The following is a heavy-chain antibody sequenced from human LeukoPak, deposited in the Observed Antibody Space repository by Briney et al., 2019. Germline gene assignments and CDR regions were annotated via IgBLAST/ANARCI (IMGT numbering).Heavy chain of an antibody. D-gene: IGHD3-16*01. CDR2: INPNSGGA. CDR3: ARGALGRSFDS. V-gene: IGHV1-2*06. J-gene: IGHJ4*02. Sequence: GASVKVSCKASGYTFTGYYMHWERQAPGQGLEWMGRINPNSGGANYAQTFQGRVTMTRDTSITTAYLEVSSLRSDDTAVYYCARGALGRSFDSWGQGTLVTVSS. CDR1: GYTFTGYY.